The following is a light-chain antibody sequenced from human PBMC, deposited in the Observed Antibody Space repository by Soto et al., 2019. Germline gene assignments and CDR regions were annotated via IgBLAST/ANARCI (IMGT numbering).Light chain of an antibody. Sequence: QSALTQPRSVSGSPGQSVTISCTGTSSDVGGYNYVSWYQHHPGKAPKLMIYDVTKRPSGVPDRFSGSKSDNTASLTISGLQAEDEADYYCCSYAGGYTFVVFGGGTKLTVL. J-gene: IGLJ2*01. CDR1: SSDVGGYNY. CDR2: DVT. CDR3: CSYAGGYTFVV. V-gene: IGLV2-11*01.